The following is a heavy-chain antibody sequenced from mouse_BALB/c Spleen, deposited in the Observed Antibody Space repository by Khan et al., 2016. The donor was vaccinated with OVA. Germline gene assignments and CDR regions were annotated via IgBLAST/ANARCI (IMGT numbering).Heavy chain of an antibody. J-gene: IGHJ1*01. D-gene: IGHD3-1*01. V-gene: IGHV1-63*02. Sequence: VQLQESGGEVVRPGTSVEISCKASGYTFTNYWLGWLRQRPGHGLEWIGDIYPGGYFTNYNEQFKGKATLTVDTSSSTADMQLSSLTSEDSAVYFCARWATWFFDVGGAGTTVTVSS. CDR1: GYTFTNYW. CDR3: ARWATWFFDV. CDR2: IYPGGYFT.